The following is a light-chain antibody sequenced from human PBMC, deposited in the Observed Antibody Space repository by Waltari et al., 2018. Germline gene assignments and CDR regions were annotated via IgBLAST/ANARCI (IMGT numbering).Light chain of an antibody. J-gene: IGLJ1*01. CDR1: SGDVGGYNY. CDR3: CSYAGSSTSLYV. Sequence: QSALTQPRSVSGSPGQSVTISCTGTSGDVGGYNYVSWYQQHPGKAPKLIIYDVTKRPSGVPDRFSGSKSGNTASLTISGLQADDETDYYCCSYAGSSTSLYVFGTGTTVTVL. V-gene: IGLV2-11*01. CDR2: DVT.